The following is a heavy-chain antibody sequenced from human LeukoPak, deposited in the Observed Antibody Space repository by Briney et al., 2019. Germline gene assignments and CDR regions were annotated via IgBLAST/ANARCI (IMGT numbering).Heavy chain of an antibody. CDR1: ASISGKAW. CDR3: TTFLRFGGLASGY. CDR2: IKSKADGGTT. J-gene: IGHJ4*02. V-gene: IGHV3-15*01. Sequence: GRSLTPARAPSASISGKAWMSWVRQAPGGGVWWVGRIKSKADGGTTNYAATVKGRFTISRYDSKTTLFRQMNRLKTEDKTVYYCTTFLRFGGLASGYWGQGTLVTVSS. D-gene: IGHD3-10*01.